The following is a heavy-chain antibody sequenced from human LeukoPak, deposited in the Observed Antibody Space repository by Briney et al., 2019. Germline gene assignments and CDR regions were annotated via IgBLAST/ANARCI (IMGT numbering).Heavy chain of an antibody. Sequence: GSLRLSCAASGFTFSSYTMNWVRQAPGKGLEWIGSMYSSGSTYYNPSLKSRVTISVDTSKNQFSLKLSSVTAADTAVYYCARSGSGYLRYYFDYWGQGTLVTVSS. CDR2: MYSSGST. J-gene: IGHJ4*02. V-gene: IGHV4-39*07. CDR3: ARSGSGYLRYYFDY. CDR1: GFTFSSYT. D-gene: IGHD5-12*01.